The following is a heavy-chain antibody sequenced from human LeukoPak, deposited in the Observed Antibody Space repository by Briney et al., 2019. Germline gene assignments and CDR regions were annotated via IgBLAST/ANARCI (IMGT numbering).Heavy chain of an antibody. CDR3: AGTGLFFDY. CDR2: MYYSGGT. D-gene: IGHD7-27*01. J-gene: IGHJ4*02. V-gene: IGHV4-59*01. Sequence: SETLSLTCRVSGASISGYYWSWIRQPPGKGLEWIGHMYYSGGTTYNPSLKSRVYISLDTSKKHFSPKLSSVTAADTAVYYCAGTGLFFDYWSQGTLVTVSS. CDR1: GASISGYY.